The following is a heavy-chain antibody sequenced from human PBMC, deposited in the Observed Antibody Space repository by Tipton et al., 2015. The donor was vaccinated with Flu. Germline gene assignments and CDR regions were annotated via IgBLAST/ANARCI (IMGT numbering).Heavy chain of an antibody. CDR1: GFTVSSNY. CDR2: IYSGGST. Sequence: SLRLSCAASGFTVSSNYMSWVRQAPGKGLEWVSVIYSGGSTYYADSVKGRFTISRDNSKNTLYLQMNSLRAEDTAAYYCARAADYDILTVGYWGQGTLVTVSS. V-gene: IGHV3-53*01. CDR3: ARAADYDILTVGY. J-gene: IGHJ4*02. D-gene: IGHD3-9*01.